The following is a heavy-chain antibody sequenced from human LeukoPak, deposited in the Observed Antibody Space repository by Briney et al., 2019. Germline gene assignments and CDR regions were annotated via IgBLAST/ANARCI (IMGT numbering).Heavy chain of an antibody. D-gene: IGHD6-13*01. Sequence: SQTLSLTCAISGDSVSSNSSAWNWIRQSPSRGLEWLGRTYYRSKWYNDYAVSVKSLITINPDTTKNQFSLQLNSVTPEEPAVYYCARDMGSSFNPYYFDYWGQGTLVTVSS. CDR1: GDSVSSNSSA. J-gene: IGHJ4*02. CDR3: ARDMGSSFNPYYFDY. CDR2: TYYRSKWYN. V-gene: IGHV6-1*01.